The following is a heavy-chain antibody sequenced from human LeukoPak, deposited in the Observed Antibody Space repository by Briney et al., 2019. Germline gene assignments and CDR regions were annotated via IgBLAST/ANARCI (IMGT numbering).Heavy chain of an antibody. CDR2: IKTDGSGA. V-gene: IGHV3-74*01. Sequence: SGGSLRLFCAASGFTFSNYWMHWVRQAPGKGLVWVSRIKTDGSGAGYADSVKGRFTISRDNAKNTLYLQMNSLRAEDTAVYYCTRDLVYGSGSSDYWGQGTLVTVSS. J-gene: IGHJ4*02. CDR1: GFTFSNYW. D-gene: IGHD3-10*01. CDR3: TRDLVYGSGSSDY.